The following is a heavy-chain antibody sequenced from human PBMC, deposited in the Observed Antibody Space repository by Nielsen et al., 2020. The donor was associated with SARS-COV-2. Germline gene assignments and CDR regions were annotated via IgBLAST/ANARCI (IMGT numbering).Heavy chain of an antibody. CDR2: IYFSGRT. CDR1: GGSISSGGYY. CDR3: ARESSGYDHYNYGMDV. Sequence: SETLSLTCTVSGGSISSGGYYWSWIRHHPGKGLEWIGYIYFSGRTCHNPSLKSRVTISVDTSKNQFSLSLRPVAAADTAVYYCARESSGYDHYNYGMDVWGQGTTVTVSS. D-gene: IGHD5-12*01. V-gene: IGHV4-31*03. J-gene: IGHJ6*02.